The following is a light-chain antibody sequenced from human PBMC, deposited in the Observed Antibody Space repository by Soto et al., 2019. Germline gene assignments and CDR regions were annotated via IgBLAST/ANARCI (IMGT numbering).Light chain of an antibody. CDR3: QQYNNWPPWT. CDR1: QSISGK. CDR2: DAS. Sequence: EIVFTQSPSSLSLSPGEGSTLSCRASQSISGKLAWYQHRPGQAPRLLIYDASIRATGIPARFSGSGSGTVFTLNISSLQSEDFALYYCQQYNNWPPWTFGQGTKVDIK. J-gene: IGKJ1*01. V-gene: IGKV3-15*01.